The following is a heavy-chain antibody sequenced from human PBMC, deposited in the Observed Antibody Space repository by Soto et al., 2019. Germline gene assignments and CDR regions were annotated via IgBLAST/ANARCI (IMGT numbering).Heavy chain of an antibody. V-gene: IGHV4-39*01. CDR3: ARHAPMEYSYFAY. CDR1: GGSISSSSYY. CDR2: IYYSGST. D-gene: IGHD3-3*01. J-gene: IGHJ4*02. Sequence: PSETLSLTCTVSGGSISSSSYYWGWIRQPPGKGLEWIGSIYYSGSTYYNPSLKSRVTISVDTSKNQFSLKLSSVTAADTAVYYCARHAPMEYSYFAYWGQGSLGTVYS.